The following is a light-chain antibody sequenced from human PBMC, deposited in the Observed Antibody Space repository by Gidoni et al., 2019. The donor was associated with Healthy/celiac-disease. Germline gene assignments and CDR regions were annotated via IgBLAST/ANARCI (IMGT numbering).Light chain of an antibody. CDR3: QQYGSSPPVT. V-gene: IGKV3-20*01. CDR1: QSVSSSY. J-gene: IGKJ4*01. CDR2: GAS. Sequence: ELVLTQSPGTLSLSPGERATLSCRASQSVSSSYLAWYQQKPGQAPRLLIYGASSRATGIPDRFSGSGSGTDFTLTISRLEPEDFAVYYCQQYGSSPPVTFXGXTKVXFK.